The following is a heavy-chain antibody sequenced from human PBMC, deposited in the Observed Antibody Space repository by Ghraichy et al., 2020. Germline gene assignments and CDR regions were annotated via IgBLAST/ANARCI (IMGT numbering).Heavy chain of an antibody. Sequence: GESLNISCAASGFTFSSYAMSWVRQAPGKGLEWVSAISGSGGSTYYADSVKGRFTISRDNSKNTLYLQMNSLRAEDTAVYYCAKGGLYGSGSYPFDYWGQGTLVTVSS. CDR1: GFTFSSYA. CDR2: ISGSGGST. D-gene: IGHD3-10*01. V-gene: IGHV3-23*01. J-gene: IGHJ4*02. CDR3: AKGGLYGSGSYPFDY.